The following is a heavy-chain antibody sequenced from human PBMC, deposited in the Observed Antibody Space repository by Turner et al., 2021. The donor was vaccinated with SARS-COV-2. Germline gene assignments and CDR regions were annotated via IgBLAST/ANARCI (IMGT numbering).Heavy chain of an antibody. D-gene: IGHD4-4*01. CDR3: ARVPYSGNYEDGSFDL. Sequence: LQLHESGPGLVKASETLSLTCTVSGFSISTSNYYWGWIRQPPGKGLEWLGSIYYIGTSYDNPTVKSRVTISVDTSKSQFSLRLSYVTAADTAIYYCARVPYSGNYEDGSFDLWGRGTLVTVSS. V-gene: IGHV4-39*01. CDR2: IYYIGTS. J-gene: IGHJ2*01. CDR1: GFSISTSNYY.